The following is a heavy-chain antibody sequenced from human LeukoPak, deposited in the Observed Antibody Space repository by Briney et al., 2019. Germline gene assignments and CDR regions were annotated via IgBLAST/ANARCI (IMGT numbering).Heavy chain of an antibody. V-gene: IGHV3-33*06. CDR3: AKAIGGDYGYFDL. Sequence: PGRSLRLSCAASGFTFSSYGMHWVRQAPGKGLEWEAVIWYDGSNKYYADSVKGRFSISRDNSKNTLYLQMNSLRAEDTAVYYCAKAIGGDYGYFDLWGRGTRVTVSS. CDR2: IWYDGSNK. CDR1: GFTFSSYG. J-gene: IGHJ2*01. D-gene: IGHD4-17*01.